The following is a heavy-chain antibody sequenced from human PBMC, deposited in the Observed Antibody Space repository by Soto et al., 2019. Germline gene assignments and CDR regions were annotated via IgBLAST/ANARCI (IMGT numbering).Heavy chain of an antibody. V-gene: IGHV1-69*06. CDR2: VISASGSV. Sequence: QVQVVQSGAEVKKPGSSVKISCKASGRIFSSFPTSWVRQVPGQGLEWMGGVISASGSVTYAPEFQGRVTMTAVNSAGIGYMELTSLTSEDTAIYYCARVGSRDAYNYALEQWGPGTMVTVSS. CDR1: GRIFSSFP. CDR3: ARVGSRDAYNYALEQ. J-gene: IGHJ1*01. D-gene: IGHD5-18*01.